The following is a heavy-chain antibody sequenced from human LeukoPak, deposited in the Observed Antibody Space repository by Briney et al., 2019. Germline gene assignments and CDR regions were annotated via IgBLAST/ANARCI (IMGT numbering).Heavy chain of an antibody. D-gene: IGHD5-18*01. Sequence: SETLSLTCTVSGGSISSYYWSWIRQPPGKGLEWIGYIYYSWSHNYNPSLKSRVTISVDTSKNQFSLKLSSVTAADTAVYYCARVSTAIAIDYWGRGSLVAVSS. CDR1: GGSISSYY. J-gene: IGHJ4*02. CDR2: IYYSWSH. V-gene: IGHV4-59*12. CDR3: ARVSTAIAIDY.